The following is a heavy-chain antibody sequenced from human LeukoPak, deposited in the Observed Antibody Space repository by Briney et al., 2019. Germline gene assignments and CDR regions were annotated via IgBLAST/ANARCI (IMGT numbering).Heavy chain of an antibody. J-gene: IGHJ4*02. CDR2: VYPSAGTS. V-gene: IGHV1-46*03. CDR1: GYIFTSYY. CDR3: VREYHGGYFDF. D-gene: IGHD3-16*01. Sequence: ASVKVSCKTSGYIFTSYYLHWVRHAPGQGLEWLGVVYPSAGTSDPAQRFRARITLSDDTSTSTAYMELRSLKSEDTAIYFCVREYHGGYFDFWGQGTLVTVSS.